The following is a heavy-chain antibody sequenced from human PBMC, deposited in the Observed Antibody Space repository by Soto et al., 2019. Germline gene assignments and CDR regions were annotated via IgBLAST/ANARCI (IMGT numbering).Heavy chain of an antibody. CDR2: ISYDGSNK. V-gene: IGHV3-30-3*01. D-gene: IGHD3-3*01. CDR1: GFTFNSYA. CDR3: ARVIYYDFWSGYYSYYYYGMDV. J-gene: IGHJ6*02. Sequence: VLPLRLSSSAAGFTFNSYAMHWVRQAQGKGLERVAVISYDGSNKYYADSVKGRFTISRDNSKNTLYLQMNSLRAEDTAVYYCARVIYYDFWSGYYSYYYYGMDVWGQGTTVTVSS.